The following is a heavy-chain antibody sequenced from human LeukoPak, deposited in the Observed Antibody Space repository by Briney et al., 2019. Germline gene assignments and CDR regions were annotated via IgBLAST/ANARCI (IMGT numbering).Heavy chain of an antibody. CDR3: ARDRCGYECYYQMDV. Sequence: QPGGSLLLSCAASGFTFSSYSMNWVRQAPGKGLEWVSYISSSSSTIYYADSVKGRFTISRDNAKNSLYLQMNSLRVEDTAVYYCARDRCGYECYYQMDVWGKGTTVTVSS. J-gene: IGHJ6*03. D-gene: IGHD5-12*01. CDR2: ISSSSSTI. V-gene: IGHV3-48*04. CDR1: GFTFSSYS.